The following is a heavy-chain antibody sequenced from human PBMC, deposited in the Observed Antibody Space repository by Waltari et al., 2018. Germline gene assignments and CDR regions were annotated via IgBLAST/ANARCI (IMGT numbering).Heavy chain of an antibody. CDR1: GGSISSSSYY. V-gene: IGHV4-39*01. D-gene: IGHD3-10*01. Sequence: QLQLQESGPGLVTPSETLSLTCPVSGGSISSSSYYWGWIRQPPGKGLEWIGSIYYSGSTYYNPSLKSRVTISVDTSKNQFSLKLSSVTAADTAVYYCARPHYYGSGSLLWFDPWGQGTLVTVSS. J-gene: IGHJ5*02. CDR2: IYYSGST. CDR3: ARPHYYGSGSLLWFDP.